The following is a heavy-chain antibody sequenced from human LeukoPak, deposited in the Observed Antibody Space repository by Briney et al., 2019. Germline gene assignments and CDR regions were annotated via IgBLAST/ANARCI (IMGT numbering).Heavy chain of an antibody. J-gene: IGHJ4*02. Sequence: ASVKVSCKASGGTVTTYTLTWVRQAPGQGLEWMGGIIPIFGTPTYAQKFQGRVTITADESTSTAYMELSSLRSEDTAVYYCARSPSGSYPFDYWGQGTLVTVSS. CDR3: ARSPSGSYPFDY. CDR1: GGTVTTYT. CDR2: IIPIFGTP. D-gene: IGHD1-26*01. V-gene: IGHV1-69*13.